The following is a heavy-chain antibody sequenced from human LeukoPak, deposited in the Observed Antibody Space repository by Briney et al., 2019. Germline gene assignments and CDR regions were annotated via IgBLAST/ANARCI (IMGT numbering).Heavy chain of an antibody. D-gene: IGHD3-10*01. Sequence: SETLSLTCTVSGGSISSSSYYWGWIRQPPGKGLEWIGSIYYSGSTYYNPSLKSRATISVDTSKNQFSLKLSSVTAADTAVYYCARQVKRFGELTDFDYWGQGTLVTVSS. J-gene: IGHJ4*02. CDR3: ARQVKRFGELTDFDY. CDR1: GGSISSSSYY. CDR2: IYYSGST. V-gene: IGHV4-39*01.